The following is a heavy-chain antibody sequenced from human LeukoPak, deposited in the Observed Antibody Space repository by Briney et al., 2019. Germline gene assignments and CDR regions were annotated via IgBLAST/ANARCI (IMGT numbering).Heavy chain of an antibody. D-gene: IGHD1-14*01. CDR1: GFTFSSYA. CDR3: AKDSYKEACAY. V-gene: IGHV3-23*01. Sequence: GGSLRLSCTASGFTFSSYAMSWLRQAPGKGLAWVSAISCSGGSTYYADSAKGMFTIPRDNSKNTLSLQMKSPRAEHTAVYDCAKDSYKEACAYWRQGTLVTVSS. CDR2: ISCSGGST. J-gene: IGHJ4*02.